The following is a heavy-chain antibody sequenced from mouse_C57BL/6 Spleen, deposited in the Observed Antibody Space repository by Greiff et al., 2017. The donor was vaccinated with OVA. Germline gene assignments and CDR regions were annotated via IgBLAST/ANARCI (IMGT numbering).Heavy chain of an antibody. CDR1: GFSLSTSGMA. CDR2: FYCDDAK. V-gene: IGHV8-12*01. D-gene: IGHD1-1*01. CDR3: ARGVLRWDAMDG. J-gene: IGHJ4*01. Sequence: QVQLKESGPGILQSSQTLSLTCSFSGFSLSTSGMAVSWIRQPSGKGLVWLAHFYCDDAKRYNPFLKRLLTISKDTSRNQVFLKITSVDTADNATYCCARGVLRWDAMDGWGQGTSVTVAS.